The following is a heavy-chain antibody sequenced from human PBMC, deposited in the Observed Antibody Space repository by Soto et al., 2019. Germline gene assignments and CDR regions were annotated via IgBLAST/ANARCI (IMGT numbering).Heavy chain of an antibody. CDR2: TSGNGGST. D-gene: IGHD6-6*01. CDR3: TRTLFIAARGVEPFDY. Sequence: VQLLESGGALVQPGGSLRLSCAASGFTFSDYAMTWVRQAPGKGLEWVSHTSGNGGSTYYADSVKGRFTISRANSRDTMHVQMNSLRAEDTALYYCTRTLFIAARGVEPFDYWGQGALVTVSS. CDR1: GFTFSDYA. V-gene: IGHV3-23*01. J-gene: IGHJ4*02.